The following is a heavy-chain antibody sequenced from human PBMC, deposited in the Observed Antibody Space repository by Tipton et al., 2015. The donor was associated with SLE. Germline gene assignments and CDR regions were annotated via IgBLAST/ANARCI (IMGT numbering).Heavy chain of an antibody. Sequence: PGLVKPSETLSLTCTVSGGSILNDFWSWIRQPPGKGLEWVGYVFPTGSTNYNPSLKSRVTISMDKSKNQFSLKLNFVTAADTAVYYCARVGPSVTTATTGAAFDVWGQGTVVTVSS. V-gene: IGHV4-59*12. CDR3: ARVGPSVTTATTGAAFDV. CDR2: VFPTGST. CDR1: GGSILNDF. J-gene: IGHJ3*01. D-gene: IGHD4-17*01.